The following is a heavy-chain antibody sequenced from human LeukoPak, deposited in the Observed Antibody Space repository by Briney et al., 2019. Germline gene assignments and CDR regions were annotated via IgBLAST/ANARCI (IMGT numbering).Heavy chain of an antibody. V-gene: IGHV4-59*08. CDR1: GGSISSDY. J-gene: IGHJ4*02. Sequence: SETLSHTCTVSGGSISSDYWQWIRQPPGKGLEWIGYIYNSGSNNYNPSLKSRVTISIDTSKNQFSLKLTSVTAADTAVYYCATRGYWGQGTLVTVSS. CDR3: ATRGY. CDR2: IYNSGSN. D-gene: IGHD3-10*01.